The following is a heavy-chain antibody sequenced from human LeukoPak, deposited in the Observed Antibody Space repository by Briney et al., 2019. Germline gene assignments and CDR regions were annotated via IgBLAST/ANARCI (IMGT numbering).Heavy chain of an antibody. CDR2: IYTSGST. CDR3: ARSIAAAAWFDP. CDR1: GGSISSYY. J-gene: IGHJ5*02. D-gene: IGHD6-13*01. Sequence: SETLSLTCTVSGGSISSYYWSWIRQPPGKGLEWIGYIYTSGSTNYNPSLKSRVTISVDTSKNQFSLKLSSVTAADTAVYYCARSIAAAAWFDPWGQGTLVTVSS. V-gene: IGHV4-4*09.